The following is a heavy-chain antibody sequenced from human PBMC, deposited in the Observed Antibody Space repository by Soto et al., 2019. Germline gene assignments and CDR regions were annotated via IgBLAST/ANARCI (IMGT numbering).Heavy chain of an antibody. V-gene: IGHV3-48*03. Sequence: PRLSCAASGFTFSSYEMNWVRQAPGKGLEWVSYISSSGSTIYYADSVKGRFTISRDNAKNSLYLQMNSLRAEDTAVYYCARDHKGGYYCYGMDVWGQGTTVTVSS. CDR1: GFTFSSYE. CDR2: ISSSGSTI. J-gene: IGHJ6*01. CDR3: ARDHKGGYYCYGMDV.